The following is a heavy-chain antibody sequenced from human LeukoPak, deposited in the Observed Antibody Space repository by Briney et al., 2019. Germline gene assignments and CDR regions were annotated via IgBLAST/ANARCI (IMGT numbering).Heavy chain of an antibody. Sequence: PGGSLRLSCAASGFTFSSYGMHWVRQAPGKGLEWVAFIRYDGGNKYYADSVKGRFTISRDNSKSTLYLQVNGLRPEDTAVYFCARDGVVVVPAGYLYYYMDVWGKGTTVTVSS. V-gene: IGHV3-30*02. J-gene: IGHJ6*03. CDR3: ARDGVVVVPAGYLYYYMDV. CDR1: GFTFSSYG. CDR2: IRYDGGNK. D-gene: IGHD2-2*01.